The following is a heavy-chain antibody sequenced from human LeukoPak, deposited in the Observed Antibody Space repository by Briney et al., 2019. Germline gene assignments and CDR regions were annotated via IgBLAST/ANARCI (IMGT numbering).Heavy chain of an antibody. CDR2: IYYSGST. Sequence: SETLSLTCTVSGGSIRSSSYYWGWIRQPPGKGLEWIGSIYYSGSTYYNPSLKSRVTISVDTSKNQFSLKLSSVTAADTAVYYCARPQYRIPKYFQHWGQGTLVTVSS. D-gene: IGHD1-14*01. J-gene: IGHJ1*01. V-gene: IGHV4-39*07. CDR1: GGSIRSSSYY. CDR3: ARPQYRIPKYFQH.